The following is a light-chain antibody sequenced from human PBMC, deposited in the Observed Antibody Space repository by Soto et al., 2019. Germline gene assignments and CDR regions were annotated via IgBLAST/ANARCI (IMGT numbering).Light chain of an antibody. Sequence: DIVMTQSPDSLAVSLGETASINCKSSQNVLYSSNNQNYLAWYQQKPGQPPKLLIYWAPTRQSGVPDRFSGSGSGTDFTLTISRLQTEDVVGYFCHQYYTPPFSFGGGTKVEIK. CDR1: QNVLYSSNNQNY. V-gene: IGKV4-1*01. CDR2: WAP. J-gene: IGKJ4*01. CDR3: HQYYTPPFS.